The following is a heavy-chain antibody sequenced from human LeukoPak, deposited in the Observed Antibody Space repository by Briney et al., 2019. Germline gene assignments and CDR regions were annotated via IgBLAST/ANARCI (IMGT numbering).Heavy chain of an antibody. Sequence: PSETLSLTCTVSGGSISSYYWSWIRQPPGKGLEWIGYIYYSGSTNYNPSLKSRVTISVDTSKNQFSLKLSSVTAADTAVYYCARGPYDYSNYRLYYYYGMDVWGQGTTVTVSS. J-gene: IGHJ6*02. V-gene: IGHV4-59*01. CDR1: GGSISSYY. CDR3: ARGPYDYSNYRLYYYYGMDV. CDR2: IYYSGST. D-gene: IGHD4-11*01.